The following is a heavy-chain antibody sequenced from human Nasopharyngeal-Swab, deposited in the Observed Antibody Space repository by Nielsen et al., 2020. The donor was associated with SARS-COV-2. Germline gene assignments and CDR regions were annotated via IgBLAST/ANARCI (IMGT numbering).Heavy chain of an antibody. CDR2: IYPGDSDT. V-gene: IGHV5-51*01. Sequence: VRQMPGKGLEWMGIIYPGDSDTRYSPSFQGQVTISADKSISTAYLQWSSLKASDTAMYYCARHVWPRSSPWYYYYGMDVWGQGTTVTVSS. CDR3: ARHVWPRSSPWYYYYGMDV. D-gene: IGHD6-6*01. J-gene: IGHJ6*02.